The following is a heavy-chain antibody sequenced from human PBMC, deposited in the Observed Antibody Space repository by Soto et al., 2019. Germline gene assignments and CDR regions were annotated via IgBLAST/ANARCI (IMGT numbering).Heavy chain of an antibody. D-gene: IGHD3-22*01. Sequence: PGGSLRLSCAASGFTFSSYWMHWVRQAPGKGLVWVSRINSDGSSTSYADSVKGRFTISRDNAKNTLYLQMNSLRAEDTAVYYCARGDYYDSSGYYYYGMDVWGQGTTVTVSS. CDR3: ARGDYYDSSGYYYYGMDV. J-gene: IGHJ6*02. CDR2: INSDGSST. V-gene: IGHV3-74*01. CDR1: GFTFSSYW.